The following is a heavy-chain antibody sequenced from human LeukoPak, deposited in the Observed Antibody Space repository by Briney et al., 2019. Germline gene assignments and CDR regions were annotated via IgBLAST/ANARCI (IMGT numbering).Heavy chain of an antibody. V-gene: IGHV1-2*02. CDR3: AVDVLNSGMQQLDY. CDR1: GYTFTGYY. CDR2: INPNSGGT. J-gene: IGHJ4*02. Sequence: VASVKVSCKASGYTFTGYYMHWVRQAPGQGLEWMGWINPNSGGTNYAQKFQGRVTMTRDTSISTAYMELSRLRSDDTAVYYCAVDVLNSGMQQLDYWGQGTLVTVSS. D-gene: IGHD6-13*01.